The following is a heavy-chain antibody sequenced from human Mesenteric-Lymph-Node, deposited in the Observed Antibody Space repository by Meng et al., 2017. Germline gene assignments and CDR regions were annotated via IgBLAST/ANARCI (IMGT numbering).Heavy chain of an antibody. J-gene: IGHJ3*02. CDR3: ARAWGYCSSTSCYYAFDI. V-gene: IGHV1-2*02. CDR2: INPNSGGT. D-gene: IGHD2-2*01. CDR1: GYTFTSYY. Sequence: ASVKVSCKASGYTFTSYYMHWVRQAPGQGLEWMGWINPNSGGTNYAQKFQGRVTMTRDTSISTAYMELSRLRSDDTAVYYCARAWGYCSSTSCYYAFDIWGQGTMVTVSS.